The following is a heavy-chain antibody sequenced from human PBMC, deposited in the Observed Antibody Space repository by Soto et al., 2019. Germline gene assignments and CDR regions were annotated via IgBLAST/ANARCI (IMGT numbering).Heavy chain of an antibody. CDR2: IYYSGTT. V-gene: IGHV4-39*01. Sequence: LSLTCTVSGGSISSSSYYWVWIRQPPGKGLEWIGSIYYSGTTYYNPSLKSRVTISVDTSKNQFSLKLRSVTAADTAVYYCARQSPDYLGSVGWFDPWGQGTLVTVSS. D-gene: IGHD1-26*01. CDR1: GGSISSSSYY. J-gene: IGHJ5*02. CDR3: ARQSPDYLGSVGWFDP.